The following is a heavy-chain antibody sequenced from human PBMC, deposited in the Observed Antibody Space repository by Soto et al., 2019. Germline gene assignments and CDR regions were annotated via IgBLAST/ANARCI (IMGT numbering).Heavy chain of an antibody. CDR2: IIPIFGTA. D-gene: IGHD4-17*01. Sequence: QVPLVQSGAEVKKPGSSVKVSCKASGGTFSSYAISWVRQAPGQGIEWMGGIIPIFGTANYAQKFQGRVTITADKSTSTAYMELSSLRSEDTAVYYCGRTVTERDLPIDYWGQGTLVTVSS. CDR1: GGTFSSYA. J-gene: IGHJ4*02. CDR3: GRTVTERDLPIDY. V-gene: IGHV1-69*06.